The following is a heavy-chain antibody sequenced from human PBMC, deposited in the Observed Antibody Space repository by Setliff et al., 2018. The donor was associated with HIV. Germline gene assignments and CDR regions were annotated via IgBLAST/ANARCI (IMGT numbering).Heavy chain of an antibody. J-gene: IGHJ6*03. CDR3: ARGVVDYDFWSGSGDYYYMDV. CDR1: GGSMNSHY. D-gene: IGHD3-3*01. Sequence: PSETLSLTCTVSGGSMNSHYWSWIRQSPGRGLEWIWYIYYSVSTKYNPSLKSRVSMSIDTSKNQFSLKMSSVTAADTAVYYCARGVVDYDFWSGSGDYYYMDVWGKGTTVTVSS. CDR2: IYYSVST. V-gene: IGHV4-59*11.